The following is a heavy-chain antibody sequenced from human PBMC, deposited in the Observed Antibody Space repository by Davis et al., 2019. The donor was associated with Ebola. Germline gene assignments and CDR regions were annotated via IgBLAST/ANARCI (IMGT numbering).Heavy chain of an antibody. J-gene: IGHJ3*02. CDR1: GYRFTSYH. CDR3: AREGGRYYDSSGYVFDI. Sequence: ASVKVSCKASGYRFTSYHMHWVRQAPGQGLKWMGIINPITGGTSYAQNFQVRVNMTRDTSTSTVYMELSSLRSEDTAVYYCAREGGRYYDSSGYVFDIWGQGTMVKVSS. CDR2: INPITGGT. D-gene: IGHD3-22*01. V-gene: IGHV1-46*01.